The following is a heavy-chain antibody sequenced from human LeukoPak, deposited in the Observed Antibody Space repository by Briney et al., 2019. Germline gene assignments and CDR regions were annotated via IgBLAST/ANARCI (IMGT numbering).Heavy chain of an antibody. D-gene: IGHD3-22*01. CDR3: AKIGRNDSSGCFDY. J-gene: IGHJ4*02. CDR1: GFTFRNYA. V-gene: IGHV3-23*01. CDR2: ISNSGDIT. Sequence: GRSLRLSCAASGFTFRNYAMTWVRQAPGKGLEWVSTISNSGDITYYADSVKGRFTISRDNSKNTLYLQMNSLRAEDTAVRYCAKIGRNDSSGCFDYWGQGTLVTVSS.